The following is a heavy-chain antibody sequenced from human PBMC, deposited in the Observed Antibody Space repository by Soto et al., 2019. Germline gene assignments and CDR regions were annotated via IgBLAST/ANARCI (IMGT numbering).Heavy chain of an antibody. CDR1: FTFSMYS. D-gene: IGHD1-26*01. Sequence: EVQVVESGGGLVQPGGSLRLSCSFTFSMYSMNWVRQAPGKGLEWVASISSGGSYIKYADSVKGRFTISRDNAKNSVSLQMNSLRVDGTAVYFCTRDQGGSYDSWFDPWGQGTLVSVYS. CDR2: ISSGGSYI. V-gene: IGHV3-21*01. CDR3: TRDQGGSYDSWFDP. J-gene: IGHJ5*02.